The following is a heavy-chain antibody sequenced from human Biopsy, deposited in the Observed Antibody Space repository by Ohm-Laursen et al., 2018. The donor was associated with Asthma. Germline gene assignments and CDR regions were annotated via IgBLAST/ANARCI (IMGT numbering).Heavy chain of an antibody. Sequence: SSVKVSCKTSGYTFNSAGITWVRQAPGQGLEWMGWISVYNDNTKVAQKLQDRVAMITDTSTSTAYMELSSLRSDDTAVYYCASPTYCSGSSCINNYYYALDVWGQGTTVTVTS. CDR1: GYTFNSAG. CDR3: ASPTYCSGSSCINNYYYALDV. V-gene: IGHV1-18*01. J-gene: IGHJ6*02. D-gene: IGHD2-15*01. CDR2: ISVYNDNT.